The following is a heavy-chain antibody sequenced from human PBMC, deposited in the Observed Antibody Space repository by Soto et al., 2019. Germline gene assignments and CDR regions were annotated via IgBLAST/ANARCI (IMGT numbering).Heavy chain of an antibody. J-gene: IGHJ4*02. V-gene: IGHV3-72*01. CDR1: GFTFSDHY. Sequence: PGGSLRLSCAASGFTFSDHYMDWVRQAPGKGLEWVGRTRNKANSYTTEYAASVKGRFTISRDDSKNSLYLQMNSLKTEETAVYYCTRVYCMSTRCRGFFDYWGQGTLVTVSS. CDR2: TRNKANSYTT. D-gene: IGHD2-2*01. CDR3: TRVYCMSTRCRGFFDY.